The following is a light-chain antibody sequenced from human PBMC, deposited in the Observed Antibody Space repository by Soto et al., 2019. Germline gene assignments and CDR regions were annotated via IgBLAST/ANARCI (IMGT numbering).Light chain of an antibody. J-gene: IGKJ4*01. Sequence: EIVMTQSPVTLSVSPGERATLSCRASQSVSSDLAWYQQKPGQAPKLLVFDASTRATGIPARFSGSGSGTEFTLTLSGLQSEDFAVYYCQQYNSWQPLTFGGGTKVDIK. CDR2: DAS. V-gene: IGKV3-15*01. CDR1: QSVSSD. CDR3: QQYNSWQPLT.